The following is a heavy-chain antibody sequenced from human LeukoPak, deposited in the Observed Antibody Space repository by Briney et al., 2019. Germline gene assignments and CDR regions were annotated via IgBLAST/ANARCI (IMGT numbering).Heavy chain of an antibody. CDR2: ISYDGSNK. Sequence: GGSLRLSCAASGFTFSSYAMHWVRQAPGKGLEWVAVISYDGSNKYYADSVKGRFTISRDNSKNTLYLQMNSLRAEDTAVYYCVRGAAGYWGQGTLVTVSS. CDR1: GFTFSSYA. J-gene: IGHJ4*02. V-gene: IGHV3-30-3*01. D-gene: IGHD3-16*01. CDR3: VRGAAGY.